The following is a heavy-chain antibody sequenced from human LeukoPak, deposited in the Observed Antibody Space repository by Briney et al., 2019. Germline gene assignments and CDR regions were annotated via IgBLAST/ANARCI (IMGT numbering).Heavy chain of an antibody. D-gene: IGHD3-22*01. CDR2: INQDGSEK. CDR1: GFTFSSYW. V-gene: IGHV3-7*01. J-gene: IGHJ3*02. Sequence: GGSLRLSCEASGFTFSSYWMNWVRQAPGKGLEWVANINQDGSEKYYVDSVKGRFTISRDNAKNSLYLQMNSLRAEDTAVYYCARVGSYYDSSGYWADAFDIWGQGTMVTVSS. CDR3: ARVGSYYDSSGYWADAFDI.